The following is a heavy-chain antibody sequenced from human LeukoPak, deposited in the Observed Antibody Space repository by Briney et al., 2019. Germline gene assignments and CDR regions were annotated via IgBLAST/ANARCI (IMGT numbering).Heavy chain of an antibody. V-gene: IGHV4-39*01. J-gene: IGHJ4*02. Sequence: PSETLSLTCTVSGGSISSSSYYWGWIRQPPGKGLEWIGSIYYSGSTYYNPSLKSRVTISVDTSKNQFSLKLSSVTAADTAVYYCRLHNLYYFDYWGQGTLVTVSS. CDR3: RLHNLYYFDY. CDR2: IYYSGST. CDR1: GGSISSSSYY. D-gene: IGHD1-1*01.